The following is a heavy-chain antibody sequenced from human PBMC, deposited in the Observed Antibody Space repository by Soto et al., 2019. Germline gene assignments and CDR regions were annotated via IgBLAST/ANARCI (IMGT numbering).Heavy chain of an antibody. CDR1: GGSISSGDYY. CDR3: ARENLLTHFDY. J-gene: IGHJ4*02. Sequence: SETLYLTCTVSGGSISSGDYYWSWIRQPPGKGLEWIGYIYYSGSTYYNPSLKSRVTISVDTSKNQFSLKLSSVTAADTAVYYCARENLLTHFDYWGQGTLVTVSS. CDR2: IYYSGST. V-gene: IGHV4-30-4*01.